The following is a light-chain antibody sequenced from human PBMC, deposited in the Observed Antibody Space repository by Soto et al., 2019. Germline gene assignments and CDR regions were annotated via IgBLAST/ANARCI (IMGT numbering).Light chain of an antibody. CDR1: RSNIGAGYD. Sequence: QCVLKQPPSVSGAAGKRVTISCTGSRSNIGAGYDVHWYQQLPGTAPKLLIYGNSNRPSGVPDRLSGSKSGTSASLAITGLQAEDEADYYCQSYDSSLSGSVLGGGTKLTVL. V-gene: IGLV1-40*01. CDR2: GNS. J-gene: IGLJ2*01. CDR3: QSYDSSLSGSV.